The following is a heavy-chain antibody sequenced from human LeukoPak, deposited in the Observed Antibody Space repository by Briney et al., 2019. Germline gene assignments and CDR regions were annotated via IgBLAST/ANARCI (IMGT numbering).Heavy chain of an antibody. D-gene: IGHD3-10*01. V-gene: IGHV4-34*01. Sequence: TSETLSLTCAVYGGSFSGYYWSWIRQPPGKGLEWIGEINHSGSTNYNPSLKSRVTISVDTSKNQFSLKLSSVTAADTAVYYYARGLKSSGSGSYYRPKYYFDYWGQGTLVTVSS. CDR1: GGSFSGYY. J-gene: IGHJ4*02. CDR2: INHSGST. CDR3: ARGLKSSGSGSYYRPKYYFDY.